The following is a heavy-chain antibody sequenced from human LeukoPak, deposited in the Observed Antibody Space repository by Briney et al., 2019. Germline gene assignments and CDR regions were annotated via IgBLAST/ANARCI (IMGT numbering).Heavy chain of an antibody. V-gene: IGHV3-30*02. D-gene: IGHD3-3*01. J-gene: IGHJ3*02. CDR3: AKGATIFGVVQDAFDI. CDR2: IRYDGSNK. CDR1: GFTFSSYG. Sequence: PGGSLRLSCAASGFTFSSYGMHWVRQAPGKGLEWVAFIRYDGSNKYYADSVKGRFTISRDNSKNTLYLQMNSLRAEDTAVYYCAKGATIFGVVQDAFDIWGQGTMVTVSS.